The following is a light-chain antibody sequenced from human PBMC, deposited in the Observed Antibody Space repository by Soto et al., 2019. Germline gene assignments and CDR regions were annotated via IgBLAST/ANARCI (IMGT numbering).Light chain of an antibody. Sequence: DIQMTQSPSTLSASVGDIVTITFRASQSIISWLACYQQKPGKAPYLLISDVSSFERGCPSMFSGSGSGTEITLTISSMQPEDFAAFYCQKYNGYSRTFGQGTKVDIK. CDR3: QKYNGYSRT. J-gene: IGKJ1*01. CDR2: DVS. CDR1: QSIISW. V-gene: IGKV1-5*01.